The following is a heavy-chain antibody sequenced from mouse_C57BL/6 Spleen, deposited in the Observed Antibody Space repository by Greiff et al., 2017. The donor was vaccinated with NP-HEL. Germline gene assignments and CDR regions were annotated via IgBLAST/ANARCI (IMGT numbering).Heavy chain of an antibody. CDR1: GYTFTSYW. D-gene: IGHD2-4*01. CDR3: AREGYDYDRHFDV. Sequence: QVQLQQPGAELVKPGASVKLSCKASGYTFTSYWMHWVKQRPGQGLEWIGMIHPNSGSTNYNEKFKSKATLTVAKSSSTSYMQLSSLTSEDSAVYYCAREGYDYDRHFDVWGTGTTLTVSS. CDR2: IHPNSGST. J-gene: IGHJ1*03. V-gene: IGHV1-64*01.